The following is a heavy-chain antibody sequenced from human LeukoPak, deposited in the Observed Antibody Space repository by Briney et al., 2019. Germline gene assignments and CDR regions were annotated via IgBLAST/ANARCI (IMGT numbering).Heavy chain of an antibody. V-gene: IGHV1-18*01. CDR1: GYRVTSYG. Sequence: ASVKVSCKASGYRVTSYGIIWVRQAPGQELEWMGWISAYNGNTNYAQKLQGRVTLTTDTSTSTAYMELRSLRSDDTAVYYCAREGYCSGGTCYSSMMWFDSWGQGTLVTVSS. CDR2: ISAYNGNT. CDR3: AREGYCSGGTCYSSMMWFDS. J-gene: IGHJ5*01. D-gene: IGHD2-15*01.